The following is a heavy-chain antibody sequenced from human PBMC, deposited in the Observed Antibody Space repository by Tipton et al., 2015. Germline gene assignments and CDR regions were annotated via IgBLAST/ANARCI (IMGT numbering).Heavy chain of an antibody. CDR1: GDSVSSNSAA. D-gene: IGHD6-13*01. J-gene: IGHJ4*02. CDR2: TYYRSKWYN. CDR3: ARDGPYSSTWDFDY. V-gene: IGHV6-1*01. Sequence: GLVKPSQTLSLTCAISGDSVSSNSAAWNWIRQSPSRGLEWLGRTYYRSKWYNDYAVSVKSRITINPDTSKNHFSLKLSSVTAADTAVYYCARDGPYSSTWDFDYWGQGTLVTVSS.